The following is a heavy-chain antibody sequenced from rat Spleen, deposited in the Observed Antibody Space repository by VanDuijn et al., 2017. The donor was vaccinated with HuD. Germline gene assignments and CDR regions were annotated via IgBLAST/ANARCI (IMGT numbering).Heavy chain of an antibody. CDR2: ISYEGSST. Sequence: EVQLMESGGGLVQPGRSMKLSCAASGFTFSDYYMAWVRQAPKKGLEWVASISYEGSSTYYGDSVKGRFTISRDNAKSTLYLQMNSLRSEDTATYYCARAYYSFAYWGQGTLATVSS. CDR1: GFTFSDYY. V-gene: IGHV5-22*01. J-gene: IGHJ3*01. D-gene: IGHD1-6*01. CDR3: ARAYYSFAY.